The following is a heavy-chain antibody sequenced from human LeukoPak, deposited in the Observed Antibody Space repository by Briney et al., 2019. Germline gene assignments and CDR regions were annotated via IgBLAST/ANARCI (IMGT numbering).Heavy chain of an antibody. Sequence: GRSLRLSFAASGFTSSSYWMHRVRQAPGKRPLWVSRIKSDGSSTSYADSVKGRFTISRDNAKNTLYLQMNSLRAEDTAVYYCARDRQRLFDYWGQGTLVTVSS. CDR3: ARDRQRLFDY. CDR1: GFTSSSYW. V-gene: IGHV3-74*01. CDR2: IKSDGSST. J-gene: IGHJ4*02. D-gene: IGHD6-25*01.